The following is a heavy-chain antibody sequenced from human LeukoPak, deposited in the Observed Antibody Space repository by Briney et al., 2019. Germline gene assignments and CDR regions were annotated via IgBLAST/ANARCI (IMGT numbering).Heavy chain of an antibody. D-gene: IGHD2/OR15-2a*01. Sequence: GGSLRLSCAASGFTFSSYAMNWVRQAPGKGLERVSAINGRGDNTYYADSVKGRFTISRDNSKSTLFLQMNSLRAEDTAIYYCAKDRVSPGFNLFDPWGQGTLVTISS. CDR2: INGRGDNT. CDR3: AKDRVSPGFNLFDP. V-gene: IGHV3-23*01. CDR1: GFTFSSYA. J-gene: IGHJ5*02.